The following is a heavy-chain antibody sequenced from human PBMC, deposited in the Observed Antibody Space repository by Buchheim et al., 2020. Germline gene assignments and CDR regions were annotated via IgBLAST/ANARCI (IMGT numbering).Heavy chain of an antibody. CDR1: GGSFSDYY. CDR3: ARLGYCTSGSCYRYHGKKWFDP. D-gene: IGHD2-15*01. Sequence: QVQLQQWGAGLLKPSETLSLTCAVFGGSFSDYYWSWIRQPPGKGLEWIGEINHSGNTNYNPSLKSRVTISVGTSKNQFSLKLSSVTAADTAVYYCARLGYCTSGSCYRYHGKKWFDPWGQGTL. V-gene: IGHV4-34*01. CDR2: INHSGNT. J-gene: IGHJ5*02.